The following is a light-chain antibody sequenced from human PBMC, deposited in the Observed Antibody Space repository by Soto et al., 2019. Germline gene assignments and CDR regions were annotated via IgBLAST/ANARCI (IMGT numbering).Light chain of an antibody. CDR3: QHYNSYPT. J-gene: IGKJ4*01. CDR2: KAS. CDR1: QSISSW. V-gene: IGKV1-5*03. Sequence: DIQMTQYPSTMSASVGDRVTITCRASQSISSWLAWYKQKPGKDPKLLIYKASSLESGDPSRFSGSGPGTEFTLTISSLQPYDFATYYCQHYNSYPTFGGGTKVEIK.